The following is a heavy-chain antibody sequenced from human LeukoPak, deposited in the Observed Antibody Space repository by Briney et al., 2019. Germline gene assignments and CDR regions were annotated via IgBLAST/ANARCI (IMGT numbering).Heavy chain of an antibody. J-gene: IGHJ6*03. D-gene: IGHD3-9*01. V-gene: IGHV3-48*01. Sequence: GGSLRLSCAASGFTFSSYSMNWVRQAPGKGLEWVSYISSSSSTIYYADSVKGRFTISRDNAKNSLYLQMNSLRAEDTAVYYCARDREGYYDILTGSYYYYYMDVWGKGTTVTVSS. CDR3: ARDREGYYDILTGSYYYYYMDV. CDR2: ISSSSSTI. CDR1: GFTFSSYS.